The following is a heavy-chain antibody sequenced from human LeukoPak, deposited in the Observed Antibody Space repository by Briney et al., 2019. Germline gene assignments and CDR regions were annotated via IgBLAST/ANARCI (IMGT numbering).Heavy chain of an antibody. D-gene: IGHD3-22*01. V-gene: IGHV4-39*07. CDR1: GGSISSSSYY. J-gene: IGHJ6*03. CDR3: ARGPPYDSSGYYYYYYMDV. Sequence: PSETLSLTCTVSGGSISSSSYYWGWIRQPPGKGLEWIGSIYYSGSTYYNPSLKSRVTISVDTSKNQFSLKLSSVTAADTAVYYCARGPPYDSSGYYYYYYMDVWGKGTTVTVSS. CDR2: IYYSGST.